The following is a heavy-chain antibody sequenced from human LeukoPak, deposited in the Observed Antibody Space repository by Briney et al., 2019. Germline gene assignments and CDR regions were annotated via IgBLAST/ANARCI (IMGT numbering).Heavy chain of an antibody. V-gene: IGHV3-23*01. D-gene: IGHD3-10*01. Sequence: PGGSLRLSCAASGFTFSSYSMNWVRQAPGKGLEWVSAISGSGGSTYYADFVKGRFTISRDNSKDTLYLQMNSLRAEDTAVYYCAKYHPFGLWFGELSYFDYWGQGTLVTVSS. CDR1: GFTFSSYS. J-gene: IGHJ4*02. CDR3: AKYHPFGLWFGELSYFDY. CDR2: ISGSGGST.